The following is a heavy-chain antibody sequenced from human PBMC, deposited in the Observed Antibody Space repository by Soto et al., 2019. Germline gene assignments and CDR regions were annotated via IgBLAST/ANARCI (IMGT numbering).Heavy chain of an antibody. J-gene: IGHJ5*02. CDR2: INPNSGGT. V-gene: IGHV1-2*04. Sequence: ASVKVCCKASGYTLTGYYMHWVRQAPGQGLEWMGWINPNSGGTNYAQKFQGWVTMTRDTSISTAYMELSRLRSDDTAVYYCARAARRIVVVPAASINWFDPWGQGTLVTVSS. CDR1: GYTLTGYY. CDR3: ARAARRIVVVPAASINWFDP. D-gene: IGHD2-2*01.